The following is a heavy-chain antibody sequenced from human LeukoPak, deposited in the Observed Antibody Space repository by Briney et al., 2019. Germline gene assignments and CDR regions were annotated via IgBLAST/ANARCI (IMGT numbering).Heavy chain of an antibody. Sequence: PGGSLRLSCAASGVSFSSYAVSWVRQAPGEGLEWVSAISGSGGSAYYAASVNGRFTVYRDNSKTTLNPQMTSLRAEDTAVYYCAKRLGSGWSTTYGLDVWGQGTTVTVSS. J-gene: IGHJ6*02. V-gene: IGHV3-23*01. CDR3: AKRLGSGWSTTYGLDV. CDR1: GVSFSSYA. CDR2: ISGSGGSA. D-gene: IGHD6-13*01.